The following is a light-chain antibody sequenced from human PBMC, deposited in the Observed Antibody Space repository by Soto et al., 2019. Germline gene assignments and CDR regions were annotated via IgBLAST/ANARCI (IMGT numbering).Light chain of an antibody. CDR3: AAWDDSLSGPV. J-gene: IGLJ2*01. CDR1: RSNIGSNT. CDR2: SSN. Sequence: QSVLTQPPSASGTPGQRVTVSCSGSRSNIGSNTVNWYQQFPGTAPKLHIYSSNQRPSGVTDRFSGSKSGTSASLAISGLQSEDEADYYCAAWDDSLSGPVFGGGTKLTVL. V-gene: IGLV1-44*01.